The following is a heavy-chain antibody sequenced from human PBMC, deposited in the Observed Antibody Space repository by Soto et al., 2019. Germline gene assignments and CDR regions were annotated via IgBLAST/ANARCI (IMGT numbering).Heavy chain of an antibody. J-gene: IGHJ4*02. Sequence: GGSLRLSCAASGFTFSSYGMHWVRQAPGKGLEWVAVISYDGSNKYYADSVKGRFTISRDNSKNTLYLQMNSLRAEDTAVYYCANDGYCSSTSCYWDYWGQGTLVTVSS. V-gene: IGHV3-30*18. CDR2: ISYDGSNK. CDR3: ANDGYCSSTSCYWDY. CDR1: GFTFSSYG. D-gene: IGHD2-2*03.